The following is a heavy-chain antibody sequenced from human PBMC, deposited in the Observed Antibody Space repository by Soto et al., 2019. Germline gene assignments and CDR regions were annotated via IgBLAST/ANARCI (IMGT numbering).Heavy chain of an antibody. J-gene: IGHJ6*02. CDR2: IYPGDSDT. V-gene: IGHV5-51*01. Sequence: GESLKISCKGSGYSFTSYWIGWVRQMPGKGLEWMRIIYPGDSDTRYSPSFQGQVTISADKSISTAYLQWSSLKASDTAMYYCARAGYYDILTGYPHADYYYYGMDVWGQGTTVTVSS. D-gene: IGHD3-9*01. CDR3: ARAGYYDILTGYPHADYYYYGMDV. CDR1: GYSFTSYW.